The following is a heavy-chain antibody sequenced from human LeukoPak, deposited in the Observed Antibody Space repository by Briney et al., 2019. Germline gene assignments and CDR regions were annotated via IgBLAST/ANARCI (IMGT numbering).Heavy chain of an antibody. J-gene: IGHJ6*03. CDR3: AKDSAFYYIDV. Sequence: GGSLRLSCAASGFTFSCYAMHWVRQAPGKGLEWVAVISYDGSNKYYADSVKGRFTSSRDNSKNTLYLQMNSLKGDDTAVYYCAKDSAFYYIDVWGKGTTVIISS. CDR2: ISYDGSNK. V-gene: IGHV3-30*04. CDR1: GFTFSCYA. D-gene: IGHD3-10*01.